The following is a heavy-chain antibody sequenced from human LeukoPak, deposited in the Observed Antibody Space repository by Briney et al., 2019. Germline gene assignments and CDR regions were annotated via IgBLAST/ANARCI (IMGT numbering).Heavy chain of an antibody. CDR2: INPNSGKT. D-gene: IGHD3-3*01. CDR1: GYTFTSYD. J-gene: IGHJ5*02. V-gene: IGHV1-8*03. Sequence: GASVKVSCKASGYTFTSYDINWVRQATGQGLEWMGWINPNSGKTGYAQKFQGRVTITRNTSISTAYMELSSLRSEDTAVYYCARAFRSGYYRGNWFDPWGQGTLVTVSS. CDR3: ARAFRSGYYRGNWFDP.